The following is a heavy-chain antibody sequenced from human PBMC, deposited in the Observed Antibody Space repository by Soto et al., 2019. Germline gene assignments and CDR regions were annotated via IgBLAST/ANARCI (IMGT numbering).Heavy chain of an antibody. CDR3: AHRRTTIFPPFSYLGMDV. CDR1: GFTFSSYG. D-gene: IGHD4-17*01. Sequence: PGGSLRLSCAASGFTFSSYGMHWVRQAPGKGLEWVAVIWYDGSNKYYADSVKGRFTISRDNSKNTLYLQMTNMEPVDTATYYCAHRRTTIFPPFSYLGMDVWGQGTTITVSS. V-gene: IGHV3-30*02. J-gene: IGHJ6*02. CDR2: IWYDGSNK.